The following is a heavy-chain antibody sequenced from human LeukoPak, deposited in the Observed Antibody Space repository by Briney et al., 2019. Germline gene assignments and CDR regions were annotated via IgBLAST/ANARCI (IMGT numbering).Heavy chain of an antibody. CDR3: ATFIDSATRRFFDH. CDR1: GFTFSSYA. V-gene: IGHV3-23*01. CDR2: ISHTGGAT. D-gene: IGHD3-3*01. Sequence: PGGSLRLSCAASGFTFSSYAMSWVRQAPGKGLEWVSGISHTGGATYYADSVMGRFTVSRDNSENTLYLEMSSLRAEDTAAYFCATFIDSATRRFFDHWGQGTLVTVSS. J-gene: IGHJ4*02.